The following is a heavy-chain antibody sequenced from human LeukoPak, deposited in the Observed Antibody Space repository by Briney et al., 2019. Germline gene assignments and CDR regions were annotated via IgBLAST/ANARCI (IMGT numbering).Heavy chain of an antibody. CDR2: IYQSGNN. D-gene: IGHD4-11*01. J-gene: IGHJ6*02. V-gene: IGHV4-59*08. CDR3: ARGNYEIAMDV. Sequence: SETLSLTCTISGGSISSNYWGWVRQPPGKGLEYIGYIYQSGNNNYNPSLKSRVTFSEETSKNQFSLKLNSVTAADTAVYYCARGNYEIAMDVWGQGTTVTASS. CDR1: GGSISSNY.